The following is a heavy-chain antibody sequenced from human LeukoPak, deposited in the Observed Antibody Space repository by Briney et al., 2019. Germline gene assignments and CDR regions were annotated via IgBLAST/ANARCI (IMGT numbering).Heavy chain of an antibody. Sequence: GGSLRLSCAASGFTFSNARMNWVRQAPGKGLGWVGRIKTKTEDGATDYSAPVKARFTISRDDSKTTLYLQMNGLKTEDTAIYYCTTYVGATAYWGQGTLGTVS. CDR2: IKTKTEDGAT. V-gene: IGHV3-15*01. CDR1: GFTFSNAR. CDR3: TTYVGATAY. D-gene: IGHD1-26*01. J-gene: IGHJ4*02.